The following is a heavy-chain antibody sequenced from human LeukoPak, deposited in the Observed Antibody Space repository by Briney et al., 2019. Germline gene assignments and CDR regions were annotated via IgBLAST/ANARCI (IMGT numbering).Heavy chain of an antibody. J-gene: IGHJ4*02. CDR3: ARDHGRDGYFGY. CDR1: GYTFTGYY. Sequence: GASVKVSCKASGYTFTGYYMHWVRQAPGQGLEWMGRINPNSGGTNYAQKFQGRVTMTRDTSISTAYMELSRLRSDDTAVYYCARDHGRDGYFGYWGQGTLVTVSS. V-gene: IGHV1-2*06. CDR2: INPNSGGT. D-gene: IGHD5-24*01.